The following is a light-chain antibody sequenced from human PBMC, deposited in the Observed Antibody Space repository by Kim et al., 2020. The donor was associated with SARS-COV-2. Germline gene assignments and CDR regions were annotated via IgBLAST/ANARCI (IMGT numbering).Light chain of an antibody. CDR3: AAWDDSLNGWV. Sequence: ELTQPPSASGTPGQRVTISCSGSSSNIGSNTVNWYQQLPGTAPKLLIYSNNQRPSGVPDRFSGSKSGTSASLAVSGLQSEDEADYYCAAWDDSLNGWVFGGGTQLTVL. J-gene: IGLJ3*02. V-gene: IGLV1-44*01. CDR1: SSNIGSNT. CDR2: SNN.